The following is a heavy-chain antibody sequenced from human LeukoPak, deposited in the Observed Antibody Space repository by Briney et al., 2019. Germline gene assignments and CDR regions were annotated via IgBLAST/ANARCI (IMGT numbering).Heavy chain of an antibody. J-gene: IGHJ5*02. CDR2: INHSGST. CDR3: ASRRYDYVWGSYRSYWFDP. CDR1: GGSFSGYY. Sequence: SETLSLTCAVYGGSFSGYYWSWIRQPPGKGLEWIGEINHSGSTNYNPSLKSRVTISVDTSKNQFSLKLSSVTAADTAVYYCASRRYDYVWGSYRSYWFDPWGQGTLVTVSS. D-gene: IGHD3-16*02. V-gene: IGHV4-34*01.